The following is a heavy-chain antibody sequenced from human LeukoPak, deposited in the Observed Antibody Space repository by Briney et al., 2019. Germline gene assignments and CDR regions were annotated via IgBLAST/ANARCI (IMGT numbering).Heavy chain of an antibody. V-gene: IGHV4-59*01. CDR3: ARGNYGDLSWFDP. J-gene: IGHJ5*02. Sequence: PSETLSLTCTVSGGSISSYYWSWIRQPPGKGLEWIGYIYYSGSTNYNPSLKSRVTISVDTSKNQFSLKLSSVTAADTAVYYCARGNYGDLSWFDPWGQGTLVTVSS. D-gene: IGHD4-17*01. CDR2: IYYSGST. CDR1: GGSISSYY.